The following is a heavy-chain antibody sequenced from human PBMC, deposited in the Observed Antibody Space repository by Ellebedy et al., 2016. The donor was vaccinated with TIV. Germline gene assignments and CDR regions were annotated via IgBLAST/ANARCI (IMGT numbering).Heavy chain of an antibody. D-gene: IGHD3-22*01. Sequence: GESLKISXAASGFTLSGYWMHWVRQVPGKGLVWVSRINNDGSSTSYADSVKRRFTISRDNAKSTLYLQMNSLGAEDTAVYYCARGPYYSDPSAPYAHYWGQGTLVTVSS. J-gene: IGHJ4*02. CDR2: INNDGSST. CDR3: ARGPYYSDPSAPYAHY. V-gene: IGHV3-74*01. CDR1: GFTLSGYW.